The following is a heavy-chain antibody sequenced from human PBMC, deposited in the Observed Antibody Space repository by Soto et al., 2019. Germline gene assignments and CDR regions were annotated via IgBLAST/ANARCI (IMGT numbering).Heavy chain of an antibody. J-gene: IGHJ6*02. Sequence: NPGGSLRRSCAASRFTFSSYGMSWVRQAPGKGLEWVSSISSSSSYIYYADSVKGRFTISRDNAKNSLYLQMNSLRAEDTAVYYCARGEEDCTNGVCYLYYYYGMDVWGQGTTVTVSS. CDR2: ISSSSSYI. D-gene: IGHD2-8*01. V-gene: IGHV3-21*01. CDR1: RFTFSSYG. CDR3: ARGEEDCTNGVCYLYYYYGMDV.